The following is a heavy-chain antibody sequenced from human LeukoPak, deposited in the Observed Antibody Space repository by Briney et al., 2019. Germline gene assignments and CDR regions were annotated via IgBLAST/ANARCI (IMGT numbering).Heavy chain of an antibody. CDR3: AGYYASGVSAYDYFGMDV. D-gene: IGHD3-10*01. CDR2: MSHNRGT. Sequence: SETLSLTCAVSGFSISSGYYWGWIRQPPGKGLEWIGSMSHNRGTYYNSSLNSRVTISMDTSKNQFSLRLSSVTAADTAVYYCAGYYASGVSAYDYFGMDVWGKGTTVTVSS. CDR1: GFSISSGYY. J-gene: IGHJ6*04. V-gene: IGHV4-38-2*01.